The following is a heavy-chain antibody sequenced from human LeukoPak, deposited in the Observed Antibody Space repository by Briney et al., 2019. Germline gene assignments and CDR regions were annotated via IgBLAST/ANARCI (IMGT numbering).Heavy chain of an antibody. CDR2: IGGSGIGHST. Sequence: GGSLRLSCVGSGFTFSTHGMNWVRQAPGKGLEWVSGIGGSGIGHSTHYADSVKGRFTISRDNSKNMEYLQMSSLRAEDTALYYCAKGSGNGYGSGPFDYWGRGTLVTVSS. D-gene: IGHD3-10*01. CDR3: AKGSGNGYGSGPFDY. V-gene: IGHV3-23*01. J-gene: IGHJ4*02. CDR1: GFTFSTHG.